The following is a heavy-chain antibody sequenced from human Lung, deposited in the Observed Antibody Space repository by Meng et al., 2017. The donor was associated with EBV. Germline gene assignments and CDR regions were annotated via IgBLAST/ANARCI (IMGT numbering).Heavy chain of an antibody. CDR3: ARGLCISGGSCPLDY. CDR2: IYHSGST. Sequence: VQLRGSGPGWVRPSGTLSLTCALSVGSISSSNWWSWVRQPPGKGLEWIGEIYHSGSTNYNPSLKSRVTISVDKSKNQFSLKLSSVTAADTAVYYCARGLCISGGSCPLDYWGQGTLVTVSS. CDR1: VGSISSSNW. V-gene: IGHV4-4*02. D-gene: IGHD2-15*01. J-gene: IGHJ4*02.